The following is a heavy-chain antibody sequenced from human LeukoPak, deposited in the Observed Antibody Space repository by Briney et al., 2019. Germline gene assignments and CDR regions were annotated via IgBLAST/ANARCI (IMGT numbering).Heavy chain of an antibody. J-gene: IGHJ5*02. CDR1: GFTFNSYA. V-gene: IGHV3-48*01. CDR3: ARDGLNWFDP. CDR2: ISSSSNVI. Sequence: PGESLRLSCAASGFTFNSYAFNWVRQAPGKGLEWVSYISSSSNVIYYTDSVKGRFTISRDNARNLLSLQMNSLRAEDTAVYYCARDGLNWFDPWGQGTLVTVSS.